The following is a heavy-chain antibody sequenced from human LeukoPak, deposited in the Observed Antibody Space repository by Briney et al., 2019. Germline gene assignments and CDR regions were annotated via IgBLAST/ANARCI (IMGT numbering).Heavy chain of an antibody. V-gene: IGHV3-21*01. J-gene: IGHJ4*02. CDR2: ISSSSSYI. Sequence: GGSLRLSCAASGFTFSSYSMNWVRQAPGKGLEWVSSISSSSSYIYYADSVKGRFTISRDNAKNSLYLQMNSLRAEDTAVYCCARVDCSSTSCYLLSDYWGQGTLVTVSS. CDR3: ARVDCSSTSCYLLSDY. CDR1: GFTFSSYS. D-gene: IGHD2-2*01.